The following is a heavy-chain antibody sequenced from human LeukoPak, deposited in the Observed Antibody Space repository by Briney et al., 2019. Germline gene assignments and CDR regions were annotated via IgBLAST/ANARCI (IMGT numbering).Heavy chain of an antibody. CDR3: ARNYYDSSGYYWAFDI. V-gene: IGHV3-20*04. CDR2: INWNGGST. CDR1: GFTFDDYG. D-gene: IGHD3-22*01. Sequence: PGGSLRLSCAASGFTFDDYGMSWVRQAPGKGLEWVSGINWNGGSTGYADSVKGRFTISRDNAKNSLYLQMNSLRAEDTALYYCARNYYDSSGYYWAFDIWGQGTMVTVSS. J-gene: IGHJ3*02.